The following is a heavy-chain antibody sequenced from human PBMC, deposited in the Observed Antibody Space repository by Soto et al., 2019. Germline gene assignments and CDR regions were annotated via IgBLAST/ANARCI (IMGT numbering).Heavy chain of an antibody. V-gene: IGHV3-23*01. J-gene: IGHJ3*02. D-gene: IGHD2-21*02. CDR1: GFDFINNA. CDR3: ANQNTAKRAFDI. Sequence: EAQLLESGGKLVQPGGSLRLSCAASGFDFINNAMAWVRQAPGKGLEWVSTISADITYKYYADAVRGRFTVSRDNSKNTVYLHMNSLRADDTAVYYCANQNTAKRAFDIWGQGTMVTVSS. CDR2: ISADITYK.